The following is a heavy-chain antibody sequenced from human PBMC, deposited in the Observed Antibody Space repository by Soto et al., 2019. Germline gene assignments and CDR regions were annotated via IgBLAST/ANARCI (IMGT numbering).Heavy chain of an antibody. CDR3: AREQAIGLYYYGMDV. V-gene: IGHV5-10-1*01. J-gene: IGHJ6*02. CDR1: GYSFTSYW. Sequence: GESLKISCKGSGYSFTSYWISWVRQMPGKGLEWMGRIDPSDSYTNYSPSFQGHVTISADKSISTAYLQWSSLKASDTAMYYCAREQAIGLYYYGMDVWGQGTTVTVSS. CDR2: IDPSDSYT.